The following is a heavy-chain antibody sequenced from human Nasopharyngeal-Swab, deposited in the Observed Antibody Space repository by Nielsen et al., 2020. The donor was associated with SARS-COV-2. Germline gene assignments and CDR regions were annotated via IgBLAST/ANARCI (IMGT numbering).Heavy chain of an antibody. D-gene: IGHD1-1*01. J-gene: IGHJ6*03. V-gene: IGHV3-53*04. Sequence: VRQAPGKGLAWVSGIDGDGNTRYAESVKGRFIMSRHNSKNTLFLLLKNLGPEDTAVYYCAREAVQEEPYDAEYYSHYYMDVWGGGTTVTVSS. CDR3: AREAVQEEPYDAEYYSHYYMDV. CDR2: IDGDGNT.